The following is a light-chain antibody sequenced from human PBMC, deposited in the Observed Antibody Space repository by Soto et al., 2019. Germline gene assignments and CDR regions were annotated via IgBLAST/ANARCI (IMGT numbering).Light chain of an antibody. CDR1: QSVSSNY. Sequence: EIVLTQSPGTLSVSPGERVTLSCRASQSVSSNYLAWYQQRPGQAPRLLIFGASYRATGIPDRFSGSGSGTVFTLTISSLESEDFAVYYSQQYSSSPPEFTFGPGTKVDSK. CDR2: GAS. V-gene: IGKV3-20*01. CDR3: QQYSSSPPEFT. J-gene: IGKJ3*01.